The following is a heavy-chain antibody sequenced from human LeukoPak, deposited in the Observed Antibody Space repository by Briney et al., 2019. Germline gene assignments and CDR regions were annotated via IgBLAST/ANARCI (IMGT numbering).Heavy chain of an antibody. CDR3: ARGDSRYYYMDV. V-gene: IGHV4-39*07. J-gene: IGHJ6*03. Sequence: SETLSLTCTVSGGSISSSSYYWGWIRQPPGKGLEWIGSIYYSGSTYYNPSLKSRVTISVDTSKNQFSLKLSSVTAADTAVYYCARGDSRYYYMDVWGKGTTVTISS. CDR2: IYYSGST. D-gene: IGHD2-21*02. CDR1: GGSISSSSYY.